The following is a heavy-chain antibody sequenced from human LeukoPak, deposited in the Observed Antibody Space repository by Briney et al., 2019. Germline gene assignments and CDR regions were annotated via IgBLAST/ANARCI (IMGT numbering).Heavy chain of an antibody. J-gene: IGHJ6*02. CDR1: GYTFTSYY. CDR3: ASDKKLWFGELYGMDV. V-gene: IGHV1-46*01. Sequence: ASVKVSCKASGYTFTSYYMHWVRQAPGQGLEWMGIINPSGGSTSYAQKFQGRVTMTRDTSTSTVYMELSSLRSEDTAVYYCASDKKLWFGELYGMDVWGQGTTVTVSS. D-gene: IGHD3-10*01. CDR2: INPSGGST.